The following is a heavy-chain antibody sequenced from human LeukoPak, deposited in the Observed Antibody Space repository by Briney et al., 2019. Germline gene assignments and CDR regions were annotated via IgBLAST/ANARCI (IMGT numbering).Heavy chain of an antibody. V-gene: IGHV1-3*01. J-gene: IGHJ4*02. D-gene: IGHD3-10*01. CDR1: GYTFTSYD. CDR3: ARADGSGTVDY. Sequence: ASVKVSCKASGYTFTSYDINWVRQATGQGLEWMGWINAGNGNTKYSQKFQGRVTVTRDTSASTAYMELSSLRSEDTAVYYCARADGSGTVDYWGQGTLVTVSS. CDR2: INAGNGNT.